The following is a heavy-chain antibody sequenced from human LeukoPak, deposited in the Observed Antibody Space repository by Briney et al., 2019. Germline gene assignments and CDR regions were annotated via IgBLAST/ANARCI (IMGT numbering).Heavy chain of an antibody. Sequence: GGSLRLSCAASGFTFSSYWMNWVRQAPGKGLEWVANIKQDGSEKFYVDSVNGRFTISRDNAKNSLYLQLNSLAAEDTAVYYCAGGSGWLIDSWGQGTLVTVSS. CDR2: IKQDGSEK. CDR3: AGGSGWLIDS. CDR1: GFTFSSYW. V-gene: IGHV3-7*04. D-gene: IGHD6-19*01. J-gene: IGHJ4*02.